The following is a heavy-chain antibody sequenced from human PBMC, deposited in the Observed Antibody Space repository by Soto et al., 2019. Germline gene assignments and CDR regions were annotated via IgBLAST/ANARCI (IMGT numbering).Heavy chain of an antibody. Sequence: PGESLKISCKGSGYSFTSYWIGWVRQMPGKGLEWMGIIYPGDSDTRYSPSFQGQVTISADKSISTAYLQWSSLKASDTAMYYCAIHEVGYSYAAFAFDIWGQGTMVT. D-gene: IGHD5-18*01. CDR1: GYSFTSYW. CDR2: IYPGDSDT. V-gene: IGHV5-51*01. CDR3: AIHEVGYSYAAFAFDI. J-gene: IGHJ3*02.